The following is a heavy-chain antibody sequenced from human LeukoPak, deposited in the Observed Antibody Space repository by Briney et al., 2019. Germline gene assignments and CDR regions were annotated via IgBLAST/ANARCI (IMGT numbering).Heavy chain of an antibody. CDR2: ISSSSSYI. Sequence: PGGSLRLSCAASGFTFSSYSMNWVRQAPGKGREWVSSISSSSSYIYYADSVKGRFTISRDNAKNSLYLQMNSLRAEDTAVYYCATLAAGYSSSWYNSGLLDYWGQGTLVTVSS. V-gene: IGHV3-21*01. J-gene: IGHJ4*02. D-gene: IGHD6-13*01. CDR3: ATLAAGYSSSWYNSGLLDY. CDR1: GFTFSSYS.